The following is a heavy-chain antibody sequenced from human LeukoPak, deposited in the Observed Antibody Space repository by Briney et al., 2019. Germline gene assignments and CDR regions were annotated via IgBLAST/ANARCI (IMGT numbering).Heavy chain of an antibody. J-gene: IGHJ5*02. CDR2: ISSSSSYI. V-gene: IGHV3-21*01. Sequence: GGSLRLSCAASGFTLNSFIMNWGRPAPGKGLGWVSFISSSSSYIYYADSVKGRFTISRDNAKNSLYLQMNSLRAEDTAVYYCARGSGDNWFDPWGQGTLVTVSS. CDR1: GFTLNSFI. CDR3: ARGSGDNWFDP. D-gene: IGHD6-19*01.